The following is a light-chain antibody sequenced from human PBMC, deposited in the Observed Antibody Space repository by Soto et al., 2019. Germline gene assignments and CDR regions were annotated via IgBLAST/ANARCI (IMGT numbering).Light chain of an antibody. CDR3: QQYGSSRWT. Sequence: EIVMTQSPATLSVSPGERATLSCRASQSVSSNLAWYQQKPGQAPRLLIYGASRRATGIPDRFSGSGSGTDFTLTISRLEPEDFAVYYCQQYGSSRWTFGQGTKVDIK. J-gene: IGKJ1*01. CDR1: QSVSSN. V-gene: IGKV3-20*01. CDR2: GAS.